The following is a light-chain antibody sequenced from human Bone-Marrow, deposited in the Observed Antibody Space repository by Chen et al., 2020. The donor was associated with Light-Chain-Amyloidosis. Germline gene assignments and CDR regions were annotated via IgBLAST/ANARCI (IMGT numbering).Light chain of an antibody. CDR1: NIGSTS. J-gene: IGLJ3*02. V-gene: IGLV3-21*02. Sequence: SYVLTQSSSVSVAPGQKATLACGGNNIGSTSVHWYQQTPGQAPLLVVYDDSDRPSGISERLSGSNSGNTASLPISRVEAGDEADYYCQVWDRSSDRPVFGGGTKLPVL. CDR2: DDS. CDR3: QVWDRSSDRPV.